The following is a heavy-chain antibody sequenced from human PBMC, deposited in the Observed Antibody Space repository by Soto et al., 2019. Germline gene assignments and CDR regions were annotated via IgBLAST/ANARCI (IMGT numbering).Heavy chain of an antibody. J-gene: IGHJ5*02. CDR3: ARDHIAVAGSDP. CDR2: ISSSSSYI. V-gene: IGHV3-21*01. Sequence: EVQLVESGGGLVKPGGSLRLSCAASGFTFSSYSMNWVRQAPGKGLEWVSSISSSSSYIYYADSVKGRFTISRDNAKNSLYLQMNSLRAEDTAVYYCARDHIAVAGSDPWGQGTLVTVSS. CDR1: GFTFSSYS. D-gene: IGHD6-19*01.